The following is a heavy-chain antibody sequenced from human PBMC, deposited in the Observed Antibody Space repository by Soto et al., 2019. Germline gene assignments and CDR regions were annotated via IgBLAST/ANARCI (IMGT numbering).Heavy chain of an antibody. CDR2: INPKSGGT. Sequence: AALKVSYKASGGSFPANYINWVRQDPGQGFEGMGWINPKSGGTKYPQKFQGRVTMTRDTSLSTVYMTLTRLTSDDTAVYYCARDLGKGGGSAGFDYRGQGT. J-gene: IGHJ4*02. CDR1: GGSFPANY. CDR3: ARDLGKGGGSAGFDY. V-gene: IGHV1-2*02. D-gene: IGHD1-26*01.